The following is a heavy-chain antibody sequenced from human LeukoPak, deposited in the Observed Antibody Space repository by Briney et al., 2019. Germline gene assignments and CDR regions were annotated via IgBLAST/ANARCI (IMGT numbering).Heavy chain of an antibody. D-gene: IGHD3-10*01. CDR2: IKQDGSEK. J-gene: IGHJ6*02. Sequence: GGSLRLSCAASGFTFSSYWMSWVRQAPGKGLEWVANIKQDGSEKYYVDSVKGRFTISRDNAKNPLYLQMNSLRAEDTAVYYCARDGSGSYYYYYGMDVWGQGTTVTVSS. V-gene: IGHV3-7*01. CDR3: ARDGSGSYYYYYGMDV. CDR1: GFTFSSYW.